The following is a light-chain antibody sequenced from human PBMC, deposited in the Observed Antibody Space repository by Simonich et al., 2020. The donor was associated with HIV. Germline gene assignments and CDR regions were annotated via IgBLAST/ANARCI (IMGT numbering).Light chain of an antibody. J-gene: IGKJ1*01. CDR1: QSVSSN. CDR2: GAS. Sequence: EIVMTQSPATLSVSPGERATLSCRASQSVSSNLAWYQQKPGQAPRLLICGASTRATGIPARFSGSGSGTEFTLTISSLQSEDFAVYYCQQYNKWPPWTFGQGTKVEIK. CDR3: QQYNKWPPWT. V-gene: IGKV3-15*01.